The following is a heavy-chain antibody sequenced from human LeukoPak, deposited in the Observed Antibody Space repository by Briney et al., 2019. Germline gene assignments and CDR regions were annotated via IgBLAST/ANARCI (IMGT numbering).Heavy chain of an antibody. CDR2: ISNNFYI. Sequence: GGSLRLSCAASGFTFSSYSMNWVRQAPGKGLEWVSSISNNFYIYYTDSLKGRFTISRDNAKKSLYLQMNSLRADDTAVYYCARDSLYGSRTNCYTDFDYWGQGTLVTVSS. V-gene: IGHV3-21*01. D-gene: IGHD2-2*02. CDR3: ARDSLYGSRTNCYTDFDY. CDR1: GFTFSSYS. J-gene: IGHJ4*02.